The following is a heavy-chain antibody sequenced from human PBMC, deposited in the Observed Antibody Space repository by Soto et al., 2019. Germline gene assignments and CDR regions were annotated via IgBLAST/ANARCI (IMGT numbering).Heavy chain of an antibody. CDR1: GFTFSSYW. J-gene: IGHJ4*02. Sequence: GGSLRLSCAASGFTFSSYWMSWVRQAPGKGLEWVANIKQDGSEKYYVDSVKGRFTISRDNAKNSLYLQMNSLRAEDTAVYYCARERDIVVVVAPDYFDYWGQGTLVTVS. CDR2: IKQDGSEK. D-gene: IGHD2-15*01. CDR3: ARERDIVVVVAPDYFDY. V-gene: IGHV3-7*01.